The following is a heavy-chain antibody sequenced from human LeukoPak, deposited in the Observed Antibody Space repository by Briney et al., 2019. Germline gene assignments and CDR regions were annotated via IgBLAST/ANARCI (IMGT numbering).Heavy chain of an antibody. V-gene: IGHV4-38-2*01. CDR2: IYHSGNT. Sequence: SETLSPTCAVSGYSISSGYYWGWIRQPPGKGLEWIGNIYHSGNTYYNPSLKSRVTISVDTSKNQFSLKVNSVTAADTAVYYCARGARDYYDSSGYCKYFDYWGQGTLVTVSS. D-gene: IGHD3-22*01. J-gene: IGHJ4*02. CDR3: ARGARDYYDSSGYCKYFDY. CDR1: GYSISSGYY.